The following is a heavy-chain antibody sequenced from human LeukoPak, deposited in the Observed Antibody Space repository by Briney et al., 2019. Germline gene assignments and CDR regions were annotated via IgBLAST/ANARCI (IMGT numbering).Heavy chain of an antibody. V-gene: IGHV1-3*01. Sequence: GASVKVSCKASGYSFTSYAMHWVRQGPGQRLEWMGWINAGNGNTTYSQKFQGRVTITRDTSASTAYMELSSLRSEDTAVYYCARVGGSYFDYWGQGTLVTVSS. J-gene: IGHJ4*02. D-gene: IGHD1-26*01. CDR2: INAGNGNT. CDR3: ARVGGSYFDY. CDR1: GYSFTSYA.